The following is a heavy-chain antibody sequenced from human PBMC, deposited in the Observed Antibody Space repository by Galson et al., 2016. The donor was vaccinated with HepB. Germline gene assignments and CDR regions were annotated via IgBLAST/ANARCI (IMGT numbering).Heavy chain of an antibody. CDR3: VRGRTIEAVPKWFDS. CDR1: GFTFSDFD. Sequence: SLRLSCAGSGFTFSDFDMNWVRQAPGKGLEWISYISSNGGMIYYADFVKGRFIVSSDNARNSLYLQIMDLRVDDTSIYYCVRGRTIEAVPKWFDSWGHGTLVTVSS. V-gene: IGHV3-48*03. D-gene: IGHD6-6*01. CDR2: ISSNGGMI. J-gene: IGHJ5*01.